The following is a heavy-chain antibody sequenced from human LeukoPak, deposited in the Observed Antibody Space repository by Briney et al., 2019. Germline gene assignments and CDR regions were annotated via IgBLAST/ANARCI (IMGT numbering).Heavy chain of an antibody. Sequence: PSETLPLTCTVSGGSIGSHYWSWIRQPPGSGLGWIGYVYYSRTTNYNPPLKSRVTISGDPSKNQFALKLSSVTAADTAVYYCARDYYDSRGEAFDIWGLGTMVTVSS. CDR1: GGSIGSHY. CDR2: VYYSRTT. CDR3: ARDYYDSRGEAFDI. D-gene: IGHD3-22*01. V-gene: IGHV4-59*11. J-gene: IGHJ3*02.